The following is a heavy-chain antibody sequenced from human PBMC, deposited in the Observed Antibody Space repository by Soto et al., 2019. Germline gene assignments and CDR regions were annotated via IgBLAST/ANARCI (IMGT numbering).Heavy chain of an antibody. CDR1: GFTVSSNY. J-gene: IGHJ6*03. CDR3: ARAQGHGHYYYYLDV. V-gene: IGHV3-53*01. Sequence: GGSLRLSCAASGFTVSSNYMSWVRQAPGKGLEWVSVIYSGGSTYYADSVKGRFTISRDNSKNTLYLQMNSLRAEDTAVYYCARAQGHGHYYYYLDVWGKGTTVTVSS. CDR2: IYSGGST.